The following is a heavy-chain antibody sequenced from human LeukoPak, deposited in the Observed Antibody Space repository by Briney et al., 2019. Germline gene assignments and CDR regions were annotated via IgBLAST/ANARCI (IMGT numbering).Heavy chain of an antibody. CDR1: GGSISSSNYY. Sequence: SETLSLICTVSGGSISSSNYYWGWISQPPGKGLEWIGSIYYSGTTYYSSSLKSRVIISVDTSKNQVSLKLSSVTATDTAVYYCARHEAQDFYYWGQGTLVSVSS. CDR3: ARHEAQDFYY. V-gene: IGHV4-39*01. CDR2: IYYSGTT. J-gene: IGHJ4*02.